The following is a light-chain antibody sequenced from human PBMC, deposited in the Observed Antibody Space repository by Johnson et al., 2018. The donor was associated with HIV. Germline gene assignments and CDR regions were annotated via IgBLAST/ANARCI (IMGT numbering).Light chain of an antibody. CDR1: SSHIRNNY. J-gene: IGLJ1*01. V-gene: IGLV1-51*02. Sequence: QSVLTQPPSVSAAPGQKVTISCSGSSSHIRNNYVSWFQHLPGAAPKLLIYENNKRPSGIPDRFSGSKSGTSATLGITGLQHGDEADYYFATWDSSLSPRGVIGTATKVTVL. CDR3: ATWDSSLSPRGV. CDR2: ENN.